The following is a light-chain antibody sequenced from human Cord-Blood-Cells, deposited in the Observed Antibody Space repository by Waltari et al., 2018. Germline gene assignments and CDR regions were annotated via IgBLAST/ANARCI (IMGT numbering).Light chain of an antibody. J-gene: IGLJ3*02. CDR3: CSYAGSSTG. V-gene: IGLV2-23*01. Sequence: QSALTQPASVSGSPGQSLTISCTGPSSDVGSYNLVSWYQQHPGKAPRLMSYDGSKRPSGVSNRFSGYKSGNTASLTISGLQAEDEADYYCCSYAGSSTGFGGGTKLTVL. CDR1: SSDVGSYNL. CDR2: DGS.